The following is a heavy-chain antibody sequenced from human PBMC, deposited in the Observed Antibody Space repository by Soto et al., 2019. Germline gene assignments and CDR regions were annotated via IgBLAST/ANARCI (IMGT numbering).Heavy chain of an antibody. CDR2: IYPGDSDT. CDR3: AASIFYYGMDV. V-gene: IGHV5-51*01. J-gene: IGHJ6*02. CDR1: GYTFTNYW. Sequence: PGESLKISCKGSGYTFTNYWIGWVRQMPGKGLEWMGIIYPGDSDTKYNPSFQGQVAISADKSITTTYLQWSSLKASDTAIYYCAASIFYYGMDVWGQGTTVTVSS.